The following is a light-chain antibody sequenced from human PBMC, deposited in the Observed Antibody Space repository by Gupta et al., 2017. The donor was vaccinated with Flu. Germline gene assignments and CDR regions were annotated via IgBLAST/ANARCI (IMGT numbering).Light chain of an antibody. Sequence: TVMTQSQDSLAVPLGERATIKCKSNQSVLYSPNNNNYLAWYQQKAGQAPKLLIYWASTRQSGVPARFSGSGSGTDFTLTISSLQAEDVAVYYCQQDYRIPRTFGQGTKVEIK. V-gene: IGKV4-1*01. CDR2: WAS. J-gene: IGKJ1*01. CDR1: QSVLYSPNNNNY. CDR3: QQDYRIPRT.